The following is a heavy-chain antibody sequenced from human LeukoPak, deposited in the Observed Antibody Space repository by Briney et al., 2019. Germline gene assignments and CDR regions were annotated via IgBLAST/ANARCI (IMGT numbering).Heavy chain of an antibody. D-gene: IGHD6-13*01. V-gene: IGHV3-53*01. Sequence: PGGSLRLSCKASGFTVSNNYMNWVRQAPGKGLEWVALIYSGGTTNYADSVKGRFTISRDNSKNNLYLQMTNVRVEDTAVYYCARDPPGIAASVSGGWGQGTLVTVSS. CDR2: IYSGGTT. J-gene: IGHJ4*02. CDR1: GFTVSNNY. CDR3: ARDPPGIAASVSGG.